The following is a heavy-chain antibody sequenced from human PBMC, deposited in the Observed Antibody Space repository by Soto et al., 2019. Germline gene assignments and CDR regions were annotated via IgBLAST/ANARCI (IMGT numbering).Heavy chain of an antibody. Sequence: EVQLLESGGGLVQPGGSLRLSCAASGFTFSSYAMSWVRQAPGKGLEWVSAISGSGGSTYYADSVKGRFTISRDNSKNTLYLQMNSLRAEDTAVYYYAKDPTPTFRYYDFWSGIQYFQHWGQGTLVTVSS. CDR3: AKDPTPTFRYYDFWSGIQYFQH. V-gene: IGHV3-23*01. CDR1: GFTFSSYA. D-gene: IGHD3-3*01. CDR2: ISGSGGST. J-gene: IGHJ1*01.